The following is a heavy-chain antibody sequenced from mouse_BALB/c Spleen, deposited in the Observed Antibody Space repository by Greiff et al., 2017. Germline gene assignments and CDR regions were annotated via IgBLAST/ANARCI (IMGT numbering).Heavy chain of an antibody. D-gene: IGHD1-1*01. CDR1: GFTFSSFG. J-gene: IGHJ2*01. CDR3: AREVASFDY. Sequence: EVQVVESGGGLVQPGGSRKLSCAASGFTFSSFGMHWVRQAPEKGLEWVAYISSGSSTIYYADTVKGRFTISRDNPKNTLFLQMTSLRSEDTAMYYCAREVASFDYWGQGTTLTVSS. CDR2: ISSGSSTI. V-gene: IGHV5-17*02.